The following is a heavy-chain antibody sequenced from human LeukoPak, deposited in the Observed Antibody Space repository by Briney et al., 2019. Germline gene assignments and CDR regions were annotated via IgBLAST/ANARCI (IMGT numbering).Heavy chain of an antibody. D-gene: IGHD3-22*01. J-gene: IGHJ3*02. CDR1: GGSISSYY. CDR3: ARYDSSDYRDAFDI. CDR2: IYYSGST. V-gene: IGHV4-39*01. Sequence: PSETLSLTCTVSGGSISSYYWGWIRQPPGKGLEWIGSIYYSGSTYYNPSLKSRVTISVDTSKNQFSLKLSSVTAADTAVYYCARYDSSDYRDAFDIWGQGTMVTVSS.